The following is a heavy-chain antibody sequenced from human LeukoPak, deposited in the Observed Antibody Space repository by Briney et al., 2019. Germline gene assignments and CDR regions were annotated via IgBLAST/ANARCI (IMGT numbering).Heavy chain of an antibody. Sequence: LRLSCAASGFTFSDYYMSWIRQAPGKGLEWVSYISSSGSTIYYADSVKGRFNISRDNAKNYPYLQINSLRAEDTAVNYRSXXXAXXPIGYWGQGTLVXXSX. CDR2: ISSSGSTI. V-gene: IGHV3-11*04. CDR1: GFTFSDYY. CDR3: SXXXAXXPIGY. J-gene: IGHJ4*02. D-gene: IGHD2-21*01.